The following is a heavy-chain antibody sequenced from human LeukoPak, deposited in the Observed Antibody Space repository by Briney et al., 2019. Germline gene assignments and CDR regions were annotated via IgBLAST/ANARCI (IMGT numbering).Heavy chain of an antibody. V-gene: IGHV3-43*02. Sequence: GGSLRLSCAASGFTFDNYAMHWARQAPGKGLEWVSLINGNSGSTKYANSVKGRFTISRDNSKNSLYLQMNGLRTEDAGLYYCARGRGSGSYLVDYLGQGTLVTVSS. CDR1: GFTFDNYA. CDR2: INGNSGST. CDR3: ARGRGSGSYLVDY. D-gene: IGHD3-10*01. J-gene: IGHJ4*02.